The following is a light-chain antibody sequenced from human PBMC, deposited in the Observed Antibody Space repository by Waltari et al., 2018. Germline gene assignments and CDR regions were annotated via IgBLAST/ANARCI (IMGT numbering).Light chain of an antibody. CDR1: STDVGGYNS. V-gene: IGLV2-14*01. CDR2: DVS. Sequence: QSALTQPASVSGSPGQSVTILCAGTSTDVGGYNSVSWYQEHPGQAPRVIIYDVSGRPSGVSDRFSGSKSGNTASLTISGLQAEDEADYYCSSQSSNDVVLFGGGTKLTVL. CDR3: SSQSSNDVVL. J-gene: IGLJ2*01.